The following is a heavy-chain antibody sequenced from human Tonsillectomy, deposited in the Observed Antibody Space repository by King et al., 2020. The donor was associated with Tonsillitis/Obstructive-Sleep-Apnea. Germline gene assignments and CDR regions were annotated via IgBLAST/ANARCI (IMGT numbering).Heavy chain of an antibody. J-gene: IGHJ4*02. CDR2: IYYSGST. CDR3: ASHPLEGPYYRGIDY. CDR1: GGSISSSSYY. Sequence: QLQESGPGLVKPSETLSLTCTVSGGSISSSSYYWGWIRQPPGKGLEWIGSIYYSGSTYYNPSLKSRVTISVDTSKNQFSLKLSSVTAADTAVYYCASHPLEGPYYRGIDYWGQGTLVTVSS. D-gene: IGHD3-10*01. V-gene: IGHV4-39*01.